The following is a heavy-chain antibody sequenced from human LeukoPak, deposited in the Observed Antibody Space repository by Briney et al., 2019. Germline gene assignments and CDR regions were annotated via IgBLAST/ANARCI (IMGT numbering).Heavy chain of an antibody. CDR2: IKQDGSEK. CDR1: GFTFSSYW. D-gene: IGHD6-19*01. Sequence: GGSLRPSCAASGFTFSSYWMSWVRQAPGKGLEWVANIKQDGSEKYYVDSVKGRFTISRDNAKNSLYLQMNSLRAEDTAVYYCARGGAVAGTGGFNYYMDVWGKGTTVTVSS. CDR3: ARGGAVAGTGGFNYYMDV. V-gene: IGHV3-7*01. J-gene: IGHJ6*03.